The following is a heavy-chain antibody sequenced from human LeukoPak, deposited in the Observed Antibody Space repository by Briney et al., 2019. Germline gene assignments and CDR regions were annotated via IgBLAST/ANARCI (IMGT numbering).Heavy chain of an antibody. CDR2: ISWNSGRI. D-gene: IGHD7-27*01. Sequence: PGTCLRPSRAASGFTTDDYAMRWVRQAPGEGLGWGSGISWNSGRIGYAASVKGRSTISRDNATNSPYLRMTSLRPEDTAVNYYARESLTGEYYFDYWGRGSLVTVSS. V-gene: IGHV3-9*02. CDR3: ARESLTGEYYFDY. CDR1: GFTTDDYA. J-gene: IGHJ4*02.